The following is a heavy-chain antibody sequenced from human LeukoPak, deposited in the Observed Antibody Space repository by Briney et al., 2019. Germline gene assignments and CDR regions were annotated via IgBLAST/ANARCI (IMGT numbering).Heavy chain of an antibody. CDR3: ARQEYCSGGSCYTWFDP. D-gene: IGHD2-15*01. J-gene: IGHJ5*02. CDR2: IYPADSDI. CDR1: GYSISNYW. Sequence: GESLQISCQGSGYSISNYWIGWVRQMPGKGLEWMGIIYPADSDIRYSLSFQGQVTISADKSISTAYLQWSSLKASDTAMYYCARQEYCSGGSCYTWFDPWGQGTLVTVSS. V-gene: IGHV5-51*01.